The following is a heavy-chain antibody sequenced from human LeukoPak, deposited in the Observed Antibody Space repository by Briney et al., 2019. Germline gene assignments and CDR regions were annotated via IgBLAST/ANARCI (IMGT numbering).Heavy chain of an antibody. D-gene: IGHD5/OR15-5a*01. CDR2: ISAYSGNT. CDR1: GYTFTNYG. J-gene: IGHJ4*02. CDR3: ARDVVSTTTAGGIDY. Sequence: ASVKVSCKASGYTFTNYGISWVRQAPGQGLEWMGWISAYSGNTHYAQKIQGRVTMTTDTSTSTAYMELRSLTSDDTAVYYCARDVVSTTTAGGIDYWGQGTLVTVSS. V-gene: IGHV1-18*01.